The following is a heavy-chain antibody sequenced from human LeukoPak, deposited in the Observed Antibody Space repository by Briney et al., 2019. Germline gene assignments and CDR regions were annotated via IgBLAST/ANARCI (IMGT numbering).Heavy chain of an antibody. Sequence: ASETLSLTCIVSGFSITSDYWSWIRQPPGKGLEWIGYIYYSVSTNYNPSPKSRVTISVDTSKNQFSLKLSSVTAADTAVYYCARGEYDILCGYSWYMDVWGKGTTVTISS. CDR1: GFSITSDY. CDR2: IYYSVST. CDR3: ARGEYDILCGYSWYMDV. V-gene: IGHV4-59*01. J-gene: IGHJ6*03. D-gene: IGHD3-9*01.